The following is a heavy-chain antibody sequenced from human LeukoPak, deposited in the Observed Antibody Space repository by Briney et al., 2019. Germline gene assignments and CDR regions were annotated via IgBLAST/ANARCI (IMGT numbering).Heavy chain of an antibody. CDR2: MYYTGTT. CDR3: ARSVSAYAGRGWFDP. J-gene: IGHJ5*02. V-gene: IGHV4-39*07. D-gene: IGHD5-12*01. Sequence: SETLSLTCSVSGGSIRSLGYSWGWIRQPPGKGLEWTASMYYTGTTYYNPSLKSRVTMSVDTSKNQFSLNLTSVTAADTAVFYCARSVSAYAGRGWFDPWGQGTLVTVSS. CDR1: GGSIRSLGYS.